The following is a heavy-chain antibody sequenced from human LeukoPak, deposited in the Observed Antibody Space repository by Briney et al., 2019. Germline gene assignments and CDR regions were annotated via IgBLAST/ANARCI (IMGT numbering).Heavy chain of an antibody. V-gene: IGHV4-59*01. J-gene: IGHJ4*02. D-gene: IGHD3-22*01. CDR2: IYYSGST. Sequence: SETLSLTCTVSGGSISSYYWSWLRQPPGKGLEWIGYIYYSGSTNYNPSLKSRVTISVDTSKNQFSLKLSSVTAADTAVYYCAGGGFAYYYDSSGYYYFDYWGQGTLVTVSS. CDR1: GGSISSYY. CDR3: AGGGFAYYYDSSGYYYFDY.